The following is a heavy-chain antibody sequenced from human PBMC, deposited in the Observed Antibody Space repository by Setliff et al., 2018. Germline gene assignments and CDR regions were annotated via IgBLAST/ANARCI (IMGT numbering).Heavy chain of an antibody. V-gene: IGHV4-61*09. D-gene: IGHD3-3*01. CDR2: IYTSWST. CDR3: ARMTGFFYVDA. CDR1: DDSISSRHYY. Sequence: SETLSLTCTVSDDSISSRHYYWSWIRQPAGKGLEWLGQIYTSWSTNYNPSLKSRVTISLDASKNQFSLRLTSVTAADTAVYYCARMTGFFYVDAWGNGTTVTVSS. J-gene: IGHJ6*03.